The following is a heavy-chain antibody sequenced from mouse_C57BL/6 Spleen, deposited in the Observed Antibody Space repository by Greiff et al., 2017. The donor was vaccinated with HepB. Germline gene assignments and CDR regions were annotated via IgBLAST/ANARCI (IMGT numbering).Heavy chain of an antibody. Sequence: QVQLKESGAELVKPGASVKLSCKASGYTFTSYWMQWVKQRPGQGLEWIGEIDPSDSYTNYNQKFKGKATLTVDTSSSTAYMQLSSLTSEDSAVYYCARRGYGPHAMDYWGQGTSVTVSS. CDR3: ARRGYGPHAMDY. CDR2: IDPSDSYT. V-gene: IGHV1-50*01. J-gene: IGHJ4*01. CDR1: GYTFTSYW. D-gene: IGHD1-2*01.